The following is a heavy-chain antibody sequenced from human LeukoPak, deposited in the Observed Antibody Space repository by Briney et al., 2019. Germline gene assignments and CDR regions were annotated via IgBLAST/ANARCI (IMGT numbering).Heavy chain of an antibody. V-gene: IGHV4-59*01. D-gene: IGHD4-23*01. J-gene: IGHJ4*02. CDR3: ARSAVATAAGLDY. Sequence: SETLSLTCTISGGSISNYYGSWIRQPPGKGLEWIGYISYSGFTKYNPSLQSRATISVDTSKNQFSLKLSSVTAADTAMYYCARSAVATAAGLDYWGQGTLVTVSS. CDR2: ISYSGFT. CDR1: GGSISNYY.